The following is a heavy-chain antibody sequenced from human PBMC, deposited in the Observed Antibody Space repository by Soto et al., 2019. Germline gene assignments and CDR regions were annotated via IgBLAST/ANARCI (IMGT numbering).Heavy chain of an antibody. Sequence: GGSLRLSCAASGFTFDDYAMHWFRQAPGKGLEWVSGISWNSGSIGYADSVKGRFTVSRDNAKNSLYLQMNSLRAEDTALYYCAKDAKYYDFWSGSYGMDVWGQGTTVTVSS. CDR2: ISWNSGSI. CDR1: GFTFDDYA. CDR3: AKDAKYYDFWSGSYGMDV. D-gene: IGHD3-3*01. V-gene: IGHV3-9*01. J-gene: IGHJ6*02.